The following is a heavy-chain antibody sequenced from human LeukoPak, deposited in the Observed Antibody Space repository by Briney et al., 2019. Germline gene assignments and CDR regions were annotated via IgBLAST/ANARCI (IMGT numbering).Heavy chain of an antibody. V-gene: IGHV4-39*01. Sequence: SETLSLTCTVSGGSISSSNYYWGWIRQPPGKGLEWIASIHYSETTYYNPSLNSRVTISVDTSKNQFSLKLSSVTAADTAVYYCARLIGGSIRLLSFDYWGQGTLVTVSS. D-gene: IGHD3-10*01. CDR1: GGSISSSNYY. J-gene: IGHJ4*02. CDR2: IHYSETT. CDR3: ARLIGGSIRLLSFDY.